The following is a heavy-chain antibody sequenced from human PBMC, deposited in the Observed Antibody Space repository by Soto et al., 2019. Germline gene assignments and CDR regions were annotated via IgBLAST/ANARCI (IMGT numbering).Heavy chain of an antibody. J-gene: IGHJ4*02. Sequence: QVQLVESGGGVVQPGRSLRLSCAASGFTFSSYGIHWVRQAPGKGLEWAAVIWYDGSNKYYADSVKGRFTISRDNSKNTVYLQMNSLRAEDTAVYYCARGGGYGSGGSCYSGYYLDYGGQGTLVTFSS. CDR1: GFTFSSYG. CDR2: IWYDGSNK. CDR3: ARGGGYGSGGSCYSGYYLDY. D-gene: IGHD2-15*01. V-gene: IGHV3-33*01.